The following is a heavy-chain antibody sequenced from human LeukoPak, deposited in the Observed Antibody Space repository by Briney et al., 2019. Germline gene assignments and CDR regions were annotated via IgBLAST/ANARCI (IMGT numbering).Heavy chain of an antibody. J-gene: IGHJ4*02. Sequence: PSETLSLTCIVSGGSINSYYWSWIRQPPGKGLEWIGSIYYSGSTKYNPSLKSRVTISVDTSKNQFSLKLSSVTAADTAVYYCARAAGSGWYEPYFDYWGQGTLVTVSS. CDR2: IYYSGST. D-gene: IGHD6-19*01. CDR3: ARAAGSGWYEPYFDY. V-gene: IGHV4-59*12. CDR1: GGSINSYY.